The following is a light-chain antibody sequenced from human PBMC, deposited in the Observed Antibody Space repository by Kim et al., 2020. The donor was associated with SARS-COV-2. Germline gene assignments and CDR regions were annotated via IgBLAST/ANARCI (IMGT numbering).Light chain of an antibody. CDR3: SSYTDTNTLL. CDR1: GNDLGDYNS. Sequence: GQSVAISCTGTGNDLGDYNSVSCFQHHQGKAPKLIIYAVRNRPSGVSKRFSGSKSGNTASLTISTLQTEDEADYYCSSYTDTNTLLFGGGTQLTVL. J-gene: IGLJ2*01. CDR2: AVR. V-gene: IGLV2-14*03.